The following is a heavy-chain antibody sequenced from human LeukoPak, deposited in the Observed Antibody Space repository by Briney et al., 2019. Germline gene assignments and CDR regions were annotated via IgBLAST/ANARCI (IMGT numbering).Heavy chain of an antibody. CDR1: GFTFSSYG. CDR3: AKAVAIVVVINFDY. CDR2: ISGSGGST. J-gene: IGHJ4*02. D-gene: IGHD3-22*01. V-gene: IGHV3-23*01. Sequence: GGSLRFSCAASGFTFSSYGMSWVRQAPGKGLEWVSAISGSGGSTYYADSVKGRFTISRDNSKNTLYLQMNSLRAEDTAVYYCAKAVAIVVVINFDYWGQGTLVTVSS.